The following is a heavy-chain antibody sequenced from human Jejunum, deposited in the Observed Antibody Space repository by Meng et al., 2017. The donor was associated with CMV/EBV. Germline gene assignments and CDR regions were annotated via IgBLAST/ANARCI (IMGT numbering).Heavy chain of an antibody. V-gene: IGHV4-39*07. D-gene: IGHD3-22*01. CDR2: IYYSGST. Sequence: RSGYYWGWIRTPPGKGLEWIGNIYYSGSTYYNPSLKSRVVISVDTSRNQFSLKLSSVTAADTAVYYCARAPYNYFDSSGDPPDYWGQGTLVTVSS. CDR1: RSGYY. CDR3: ARAPYNYFDSSGDPPDY. J-gene: IGHJ4*02.